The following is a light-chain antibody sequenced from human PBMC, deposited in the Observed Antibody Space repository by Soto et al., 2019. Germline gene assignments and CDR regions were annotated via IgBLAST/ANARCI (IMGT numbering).Light chain of an antibody. Sequence: QSVLTQPPSVSGAPGQRVTISCTGSSSNMGAGFNVYWYQYIPGTAPRLLIYDNDNRPSGVPDRFSGSKSGTSASLAISGLQAEDEAAYYCQSFWMFGGGTKVTVL. CDR2: DND. V-gene: IGLV1-40*01. CDR3: QSFWM. CDR1: SSNMGAGFN. J-gene: IGLJ3*02.